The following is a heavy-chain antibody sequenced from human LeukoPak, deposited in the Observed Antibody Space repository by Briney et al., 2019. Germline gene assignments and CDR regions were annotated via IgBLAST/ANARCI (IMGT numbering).Heavy chain of an antibody. Sequence: GGSLRLSCAASGFTVSSNYMSWVRQAPGKGLEWVSVIYSGGSTYYADSVKGRFTISRDNPKNTLYLQMNSLRAEDTAVYYCARDGIISPFDYWGQGTLVTVSS. V-gene: IGHV3-66*02. CDR2: IYSGGST. CDR1: GFTVSSNY. D-gene: IGHD3-10*01. J-gene: IGHJ4*02. CDR3: ARDGIISPFDY.